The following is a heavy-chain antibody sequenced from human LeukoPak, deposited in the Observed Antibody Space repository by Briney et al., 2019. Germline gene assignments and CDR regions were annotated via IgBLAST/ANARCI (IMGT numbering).Heavy chain of an antibody. D-gene: IGHD7-27*01. CDR3: ARDFAWGSGGAPIDDNWLDP. CDR1: GYTFTSYY. CDR2: INPSGGST. Sequence: ASVKVSCKASGYTFTSYYMHWVRQAPGQGLEWMGIINPSGGSTSYAQKFQGRVTMTTDTSTSTAYMELRSLRFDDTAVYYCARDFAWGSGGAPIDDNWLDPWGQGILVTVSS. J-gene: IGHJ5*02. V-gene: IGHV1-46*01.